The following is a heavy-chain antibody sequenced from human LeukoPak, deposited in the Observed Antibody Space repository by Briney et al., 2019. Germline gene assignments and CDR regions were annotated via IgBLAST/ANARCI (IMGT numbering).Heavy chain of an antibody. CDR3: ARVGGLGTAPFYYYGMDV. CDR2: IKQDGSEK. CDR1: GFTFSNAW. J-gene: IGHJ6*02. Sequence: GGSLRLSCAASGFTFSNAWMSWVRQAPGKGLEWVANIKQDGSEKYYVDSVKGRFTISRDNAKNSLYLQMNSLRAEDTAVYYCARVGGLGTAPFYYYGMDVWGQGTTVTVSS. V-gene: IGHV3-7*01. D-gene: IGHD1-26*01.